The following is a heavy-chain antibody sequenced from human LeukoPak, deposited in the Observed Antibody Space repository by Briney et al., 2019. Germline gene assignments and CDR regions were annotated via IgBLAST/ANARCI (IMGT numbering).Heavy chain of an antibody. Sequence: SETLSLTCAVYGGSFSGSYWSWIRQPPGKGLEWIGEINHSGSTNYNPSLKSRVTISVDTSKSQFSLKLSSVTAADTAVYYCARPGLGAAAETGHFDYWGQGTLVTVSS. D-gene: IGHD6-13*01. V-gene: IGHV4-34*01. J-gene: IGHJ4*02. CDR1: GGSFSGSY. CDR3: ARPGLGAAAETGHFDY. CDR2: INHSGST.